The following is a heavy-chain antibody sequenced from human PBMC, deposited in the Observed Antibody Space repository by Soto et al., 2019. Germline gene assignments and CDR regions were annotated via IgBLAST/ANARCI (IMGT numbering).Heavy chain of an antibody. Sequence: GASVKVSCKASGGTFSSYAISWVRQAPGQGLEWMGGIIPIFGTANYAQKFQGRVTITADKSTSTAYMELSSLRSEDTAVCYCARPGSSSSWFSSWFDPWGQGTLVTVSS. CDR2: IIPIFGTA. J-gene: IGHJ5*02. V-gene: IGHV1-69*06. D-gene: IGHD6-13*01. CDR1: GGTFSSYA. CDR3: ARPGSSSSWFSSWFDP.